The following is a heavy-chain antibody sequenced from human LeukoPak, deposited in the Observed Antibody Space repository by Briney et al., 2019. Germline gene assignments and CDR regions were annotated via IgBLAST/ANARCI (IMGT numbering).Heavy chain of an antibody. J-gene: IGHJ4*02. CDR3: ATAIRGYGDYDY. CDR1: GYTLTELS. D-gene: IGHD4-17*01. CDR2: FDPEDGET. Sequence: ASVKVSCKVSGYTLTELSVHWVRQAPGKGLEWMGGFDPEDGETIYAQKFQGRVTMTEDTSTDTAYMELSSLRSEDTAVYYCATAIRGYGDYDYWGQGTLVTVSS. V-gene: IGHV1-24*01.